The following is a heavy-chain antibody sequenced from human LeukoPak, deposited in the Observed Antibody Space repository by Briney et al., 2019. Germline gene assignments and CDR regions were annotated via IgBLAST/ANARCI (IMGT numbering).Heavy chain of an antibody. CDR3: ARYPPVGYDFWSGYYYYYYGMDV. D-gene: IGHD3-3*01. V-gene: IGHV1-46*01. Sequence: ASVKVSCKASGYTFTSYYMHWVRQAPGQGLEWMGIINPSGGSTSYAQKFQGRVTMTRDTSTSTVYMELSSLRSEDTAVYYCARYPPVGYDFWSGYYYYYYGMDVWGQGTTVTVSS. J-gene: IGHJ6*02. CDR2: INPSGGST. CDR1: GYTFTSYY.